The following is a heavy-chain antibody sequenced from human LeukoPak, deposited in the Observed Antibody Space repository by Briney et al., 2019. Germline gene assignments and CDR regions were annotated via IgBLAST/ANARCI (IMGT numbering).Heavy chain of an antibody. CDR3: ARDQRYYDSSGYPEDGFDV. CDR1: GASINSSNW. V-gene: IGHV4-4*02. D-gene: IGHD3-22*01. J-gene: IGHJ3*01. Sequence: SETLSLTCAVSGASINSSNWWSWVRQSPGKGLEWIGEIYHSGSTNYNPSLKSRVTISVDKSKNQFSLKVTSVTAADTAMYYYARDQRYYDSSGYPEDGFDVWGQGTMVTVSS. CDR2: IYHSGST.